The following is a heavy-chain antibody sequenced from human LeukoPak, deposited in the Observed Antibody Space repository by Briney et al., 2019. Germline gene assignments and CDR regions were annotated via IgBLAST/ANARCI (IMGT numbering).Heavy chain of an antibody. CDR2: INTNTGNP. CDR1: GYTFTSYA. J-gene: IGHJ4*02. CDR3: ARVYCSGGSCQTFDY. V-gene: IGHV7-4-1*02. D-gene: IGHD2-15*01. Sequence: ASVKVSCKASGYTFTSYAMNWVRQSPGQGLEWMGWINTNTGNPTYAQGFTGWFVFSLDTSVSTAYLQISSLKAEDTAVYYCARVYCSGGSCQTFDYWGQGTLVTVSS.